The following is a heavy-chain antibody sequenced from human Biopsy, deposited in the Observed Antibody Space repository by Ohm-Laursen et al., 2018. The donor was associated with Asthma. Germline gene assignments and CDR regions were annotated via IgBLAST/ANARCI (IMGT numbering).Heavy chain of an antibody. D-gene: IGHD3-9*01. J-gene: IGHJ3*01. CDR1: GYNFISFA. V-gene: IGHV1-3*04. CDR3: ARTYYDFLTGQVKDVFGV. CDR2: VNTDNGDT. Sequence: ASVKASCTASGYNFISFAIHWVRQAPGQRLEWMGWVNTDNGDTKYSQKFQGRVTITRDTSASTAYMELRSLRSEDTATYYCARTYYDFLTGQVKDVFGVWGQGTMVTVSS.